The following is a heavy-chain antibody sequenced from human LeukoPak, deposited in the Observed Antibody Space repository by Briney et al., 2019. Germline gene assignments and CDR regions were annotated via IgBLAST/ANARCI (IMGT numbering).Heavy chain of an antibody. V-gene: IGHV3-23*01. J-gene: IGHJ4*02. CDR1: GFTFSDYA. Sequence: GGSLRLSCAASGFTFSDYAMSWVRQALGKGLKWASVISGSGGSTYNADSVKGRFTISRDNSKNILYLQMNSLRAEDTAVYYCAKSVESAVTTNPYFDFWGQGALVTVSS. CDR3: AKSVESAVTTNPYFDF. CDR2: ISGSGGST. D-gene: IGHD4-17*01.